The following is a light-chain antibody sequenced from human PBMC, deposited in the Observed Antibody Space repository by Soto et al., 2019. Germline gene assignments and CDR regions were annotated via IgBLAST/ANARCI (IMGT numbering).Light chain of an antibody. CDR2: GAS. CDR3: XQYNNWPPWT. CDR1: QSVSSN. Sequence: EIVMTQSPATLSVSPGERATLSCRASQSVSSNLAWYQQKPGQAPRLLIYGASTRATGVPARFSGSGSGTEFTLTXXSLQSEDFAVYYCXQYNNWPPWTFGQGTKVEIK. V-gene: IGKV3-15*01. J-gene: IGKJ1*01.